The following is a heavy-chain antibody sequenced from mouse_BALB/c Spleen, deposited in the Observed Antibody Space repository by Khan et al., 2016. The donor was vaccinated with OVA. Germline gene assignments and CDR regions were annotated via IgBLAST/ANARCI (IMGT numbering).Heavy chain of an antibody. Sequence: QVQLKQSGAELARPGASVKLSCKASGYTFTDYYINWVKQRTGQGLEWIGEISPGSGDTYYNEKFKGKATLTADKSSSPVYMQHSSLTAEASAVYFCARRNYFGYTFAYWGQGTLVTVSA. V-gene: IGHV1-77*01. CDR1: GYTFTDYY. CDR2: ISPGSGDT. D-gene: IGHD1-2*01. CDR3: ARRNYFGYTFAY. J-gene: IGHJ3*01.